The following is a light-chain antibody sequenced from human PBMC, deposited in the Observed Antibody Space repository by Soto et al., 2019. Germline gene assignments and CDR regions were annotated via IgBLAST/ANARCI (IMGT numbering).Light chain of an antibody. J-gene: IGKJ2*01. Sequence: DIEMTQSPSSLSASVGDRVTITCRASQSISKYLNWYQQKPGKAPKLLIYATSSLQSGVPPRFGGSGSGTDFTLTISSLKPEDSAIYYCQQSYSPPLYSFGPGTKLEIK. CDR2: ATS. CDR1: QSISKY. CDR3: QQSYSPPLYS. V-gene: IGKV1-39*01.